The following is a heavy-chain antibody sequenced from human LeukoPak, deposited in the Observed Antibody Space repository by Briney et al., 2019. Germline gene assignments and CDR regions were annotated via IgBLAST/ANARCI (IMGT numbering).Heavy chain of an antibody. V-gene: IGHV3-21*06. CDR2: ITTRGSI. CDR3: ATYTGTYRDF. CDR1: EFTFSAYS. J-gene: IGHJ4*02. D-gene: IGHD1-14*01. Sequence: GGSLRLSCAASEFTFSAYSMNWVRQAPGKGLEWVSSITTRGSIFYADTVKGRFSTSRDNAKDSLYLQMSSLRAEDTAVYYCATYTGTYRDFWGQGTLVTVSS.